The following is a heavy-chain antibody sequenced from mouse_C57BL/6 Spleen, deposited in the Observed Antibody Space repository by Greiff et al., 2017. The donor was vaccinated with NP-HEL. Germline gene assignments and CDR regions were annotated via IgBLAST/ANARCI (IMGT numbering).Heavy chain of an antibody. Sequence: EVKLVESEGGLVQPGSSMKLSCTASGFTFSDYYMAWVRQVPEKGLEWVANINYDGSSTYYLDSLKSRFIISRDNAKNILYLQMSSLKSEDTATYYCARGYYAHAMDYWGQGTSVTVSS. CDR3: ARGYYAHAMDY. D-gene: IGHD2-1*01. CDR1: GFTFSDYY. J-gene: IGHJ4*01. V-gene: IGHV5-16*01. CDR2: INYDGSST.